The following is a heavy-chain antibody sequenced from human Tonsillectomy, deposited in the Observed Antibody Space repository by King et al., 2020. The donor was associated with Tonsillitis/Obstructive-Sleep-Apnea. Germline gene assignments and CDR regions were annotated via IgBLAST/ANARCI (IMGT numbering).Heavy chain of an antibody. Sequence: QLVQSGAEVKKPGASVKVSCKASGYTVTSYGISWVRQAPGQGLEWMGWISAYNGNTNYAQKLQGRVTMTTDTSTSTAYMELRSLRSDDTAVYYCAKVGINRWAPWGDFVYWGQGTLVTVSS. CDR2: ISAYNGNT. CDR1: GYTVTSYG. V-gene: IGHV1-18*01. D-gene: IGHD2-21*01. CDR3: AKVGINRWAPWGDFVY. J-gene: IGHJ4*02.